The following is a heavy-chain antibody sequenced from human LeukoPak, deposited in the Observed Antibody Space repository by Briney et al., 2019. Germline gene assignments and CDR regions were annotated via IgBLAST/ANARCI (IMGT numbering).Heavy chain of an antibody. Sequence: ASVEVSCKASGYTFTGYYMHWVRQAPGQGLEWMGWINPNSGGTNYAQKFQGRVTMTRDTSIGTAYMELSRLRSDDTAVYYCARSTTVTTSYYYYGMDVWGQGTTVTVSS. D-gene: IGHD4-17*01. CDR2: INPNSGGT. V-gene: IGHV1-2*02. J-gene: IGHJ6*02. CDR1: GYTFTGYY. CDR3: ARSTTVTTSYYYYGMDV.